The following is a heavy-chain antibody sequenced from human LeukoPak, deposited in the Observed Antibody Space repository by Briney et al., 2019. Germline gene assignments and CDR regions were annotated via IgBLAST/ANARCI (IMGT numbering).Heavy chain of an antibody. V-gene: IGHV4-34*01. CDR2: INHSGST. CDR1: GGSFSGYY. D-gene: IGHD3-22*01. CDR3: ARGGGYYSNYFDY. Sequence: ASETLSLTCAVYGGSFSGYYWSWIRQPPGKGLEWIGEINHSGSTNYDPSLKSRVTISVDTSKNQFSLKLSSVTAADTAVYYCARGGGYYSNYFDYWGQGTLATVSS. J-gene: IGHJ4*02.